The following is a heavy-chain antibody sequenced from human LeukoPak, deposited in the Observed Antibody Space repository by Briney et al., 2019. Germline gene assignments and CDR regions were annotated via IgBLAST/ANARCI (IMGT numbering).Heavy chain of an antibody. D-gene: IGHD6-19*01. CDR1: GYTFTTYG. J-gene: IGHJ4*02. CDR3: AREGWEQWLAFDY. CDR2: ISAYNGNT. Sequence: ASVKVSCKASGYTFTTYGIVWVRQAPGQGLEWMGRISAYNGNTDYAQKLQGRVTMTTDTFTSTAYMELRSLRSDDTAVYYCAREGWEQWLAFDYWGQGTLVTVSS. V-gene: IGHV1-18*01.